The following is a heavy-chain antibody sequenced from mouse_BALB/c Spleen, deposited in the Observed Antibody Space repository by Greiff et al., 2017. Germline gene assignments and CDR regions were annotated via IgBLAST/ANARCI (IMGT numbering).Heavy chain of an antibody. V-gene: IGHV2-9*02. Sequence: VKLQESGPGLVAPSQSLSTTCTVSGFSLTSYGVHWVRQPPGKGLEWLGVIWAGGSTNYNSALMSRLSISKDNSKSQVFLKMNSLQTDDTAMYYCAREAEDYFDVWGAGTTVTVSS. CDR2: IWAGGST. CDR1: GFSLTSYG. CDR3: AREAEDYFDV. J-gene: IGHJ1*01.